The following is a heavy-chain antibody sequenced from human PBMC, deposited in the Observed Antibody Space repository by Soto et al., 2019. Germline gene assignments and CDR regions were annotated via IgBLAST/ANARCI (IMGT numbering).Heavy chain of an antibody. CDR2: SSNRDRST. V-gene: IGHV3-11*01. J-gene: IGHJ6*02. CDR3: AKDWKIEKFGVISMSKGLDV. CDR1: GFIFSDYY. D-gene: IGHD3-3*01. Sequence: QVQLVESGGGLVKPGGSLRLSCAASGFIFSDYYMTWIRQAPGKGLEWLSCSSNRDRSTYYADYVKDRFVVSKDNAKNLVYRQINSLRAEHPAVYFCAKDWKIEKFGVISMSKGLDVWGQGTTVTVSS.